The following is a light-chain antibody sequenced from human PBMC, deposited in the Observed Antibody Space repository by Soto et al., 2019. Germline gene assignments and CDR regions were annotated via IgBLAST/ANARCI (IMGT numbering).Light chain of an antibody. V-gene: IGKV3-20*01. Sequence: EIVMTQSPATLSSSPGEIATLSCRASQSVSSNLAWYQQKPGQAPRRLIYGASSRATGIPDSFSGRGFGTDFTLTISRLEPEDFAVYYCQHSGDFRWTFGQGTKVDIK. CDR3: QHSGDFRWT. CDR1: QSVSSN. J-gene: IGKJ1*01. CDR2: GAS.